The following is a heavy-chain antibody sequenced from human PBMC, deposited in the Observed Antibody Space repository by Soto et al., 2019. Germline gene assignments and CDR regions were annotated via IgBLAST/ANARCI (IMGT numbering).Heavy chain of an antibody. CDR3: ARDHDYGDYIGSHYYYMDV. J-gene: IGHJ6*03. V-gene: IGHV6-1*01. CDR1: GDSVSSNSAA. CDR2: TYYRSKWYN. D-gene: IGHD4-17*01. Sequence: KQSQTLSLTCAISGDSVSSNSAAWNWIRQSPSRGLEWLGRTYYRSKWYNDYAVSVKSRITINPDTSKNQFSLQLNSVTPEDTAVYYCARDHDYGDYIGSHYYYMDVWGKGTTVTVSS.